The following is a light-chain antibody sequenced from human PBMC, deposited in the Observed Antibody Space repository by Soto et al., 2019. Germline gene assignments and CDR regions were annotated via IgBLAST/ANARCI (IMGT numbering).Light chain of an antibody. Sequence: EIVLTQSPGTLSLSPGERATLSCRASQSVNSRLAWYQHKPGQAPRLLISGASSRATGIPDRFSGSGSATDFTLTISRMEPEDFAVYYCQQYGSSSWTFGQWTKGDIK. V-gene: IGKV3-20*01. CDR2: GAS. CDR3: QQYGSSSWT. J-gene: IGKJ1*01. CDR1: QSVNSR.